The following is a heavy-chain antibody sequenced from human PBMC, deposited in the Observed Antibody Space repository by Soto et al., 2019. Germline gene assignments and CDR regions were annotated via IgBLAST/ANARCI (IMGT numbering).Heavy chain of an antibody. CDR1: GGSVSSGSYY. CDR3: ARELLDLGYCSSTSCYTGAFDI. Sequence: SETLSLTCTVSGGSVSSGSYYWSWIRQPPGKGLEWIGYIYYSGSTNYNPSLKSRVTISVDTSKNQFSLKLSSVTAADTAVYYCARELLDLGYCSSTSCYTGAFDIWGQGTMVTVSS. D-gene: IGHD2-2*02. CDR2: IYYSGST. J-gene: IGHJ3*02. V-gene: IGHV4-61*01.